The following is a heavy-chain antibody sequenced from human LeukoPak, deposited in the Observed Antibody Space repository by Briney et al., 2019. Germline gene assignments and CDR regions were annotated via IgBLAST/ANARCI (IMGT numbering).Heavy chain of an antibody. D-gene: IGHD5-18*01. CDR1: GFTFSSYG. CDR3: ATGYSYEMDY. CDR2: IRYDGSNK. Sequence: GGSLRLSCAASGFTFSSYGMHWVRQAPGKGLEWVAFIRYDGSNKYYADSVKGRFTISRDNSKNTLYLQMNSLRAEDTAVCYCATGYSYEMDYWGQGTLVTVSS. J-gene: IGHJ4*02. V-gene: IGHV3-30*02.